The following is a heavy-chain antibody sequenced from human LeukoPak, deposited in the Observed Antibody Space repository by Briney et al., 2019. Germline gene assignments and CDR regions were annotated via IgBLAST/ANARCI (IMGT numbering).Heavy chain of an antibody. Sequence: SGGSLRLSCAASGFTFSSYWMHWVRQAPGKGLEWVAVIWYDGSNKYYADSVKGRFTISRDNSKNTLYLQMNSLRAEDTAVYYCARDDVPAAIGPFDYWGQGTLVTVPS. CDR1: GFTFSSYW. CDR2: IWYDGSNK. CDR3: ARDDVPAAIGPFDY. V-gene: IGHV3-33*08. J-gene: IGHJ4*02. D-gene: IGHD2-2*02.